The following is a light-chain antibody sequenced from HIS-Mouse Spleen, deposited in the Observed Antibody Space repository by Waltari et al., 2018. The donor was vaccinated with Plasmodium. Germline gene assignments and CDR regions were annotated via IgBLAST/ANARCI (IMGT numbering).Light chain of an antibody. CDR1: ALPKKY. CDR2: EDS. Sequence: SYELTPPPSVSVSPGQTARITCSGDALPKKYAYWYQQKSGQAHVLVIYEDSKRPSGIPERFSGSSSGTMATLTISGAQVEDEADYYCYSTDSSGNHRVFGGGTKLTVL. CDR3: YSTDSSGNHRV. J-gene: IGLJ3*02. V-gene: IGLV3-10*01.